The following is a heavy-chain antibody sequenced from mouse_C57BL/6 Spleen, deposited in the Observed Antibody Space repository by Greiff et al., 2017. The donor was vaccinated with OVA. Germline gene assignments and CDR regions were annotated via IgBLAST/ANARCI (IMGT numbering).Heavy chain of an antibody. Sequence: VQGVESGAELARPGASVKLSCKASGYTFTSYGISWVKQRTGQGLEWIGEIYPRSGNTYYNEKFKGKATLTADKSSSTAYMELRSLTSEDSAVYFCAHYYGSPYYAMDYWGQGTSVTVSS. CDR1: GYTFTSYG. CDR2: IYPRSGNT. CDR3: AHYYGSPYYAMDY. V-gene: IGHV1-81*01. J-gene: IGHJ4*01. D-gene: IGHD1-1*01.